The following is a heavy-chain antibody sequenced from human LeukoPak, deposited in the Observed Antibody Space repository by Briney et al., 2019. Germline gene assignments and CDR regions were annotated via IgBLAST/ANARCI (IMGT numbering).Heavy chain of an antibody. V-gene: IGHV3-21*01. CDR3: ARDPSDGDYGMDV. CDR2: ISSSSSYI. Sequence: GGSLRLSCAASGFTFSSYSMNWVRQAPGKGLEWVPSISSSSSYIYYADSVKGRFTISRDNAKNSLYLQMNSLRAEDTAVYYCARDPSDGDYGMDVWGQGTTVTVSS. D-gene: IGHD2-2*01. J-gene: IGHJ6*02. CDR1: GFTFSSYS.